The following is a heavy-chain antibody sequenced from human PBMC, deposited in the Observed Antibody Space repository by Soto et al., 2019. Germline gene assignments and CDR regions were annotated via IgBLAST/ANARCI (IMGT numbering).Heavy chain of an antibody. Sequence: EVQLVESGGGLVQPGGSLRLSCAASGFTFSSYEMNWVRQAPGKGLEWVSYISSSGSTIYYADSLKGRFTISRDNAKNSLYLQMNSLRAEDTAVYYCARDLGQWLVHDAFDIWGQGTMVTVSS. CDR2: ISSSGSTI. CDR1: GFTFSSYE. V-gene: IGHV3-48*03. CDR3: ARDLGQWLVHDAFDI. J-gene: IGHJ3*02. D-gene: IGHD6-19*01.